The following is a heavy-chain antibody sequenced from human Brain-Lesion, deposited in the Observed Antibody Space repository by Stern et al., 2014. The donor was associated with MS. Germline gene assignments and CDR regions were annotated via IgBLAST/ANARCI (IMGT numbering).Heavy chain of an antibody. D-gene: IGHD1-14*01. V-gene: IGHV3-9*01. CDR1: GFTFDDYA. CDR3: ARDITGSSAYFDY. Sequence: QLVESGGDLVQPGRSLRLSCAAFGFTFDDYAMHWVRQAPAKGLEWVAGISWNSGTIGYADSVKGRFTTSRDNAYSSLYLQMNSLRPEDTALYYCARDITGSSAYFDYWGQGTLVTVSS. J-gene: IGHJ4*02. CDR2: ISWNSGTI.